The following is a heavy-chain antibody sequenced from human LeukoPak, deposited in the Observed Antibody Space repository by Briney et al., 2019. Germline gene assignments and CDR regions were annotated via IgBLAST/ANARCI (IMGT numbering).Heavy chain of an antibody. J-gene: IGHJ3*02. D-gene: IGHD3-10*01. CDR2: IHYTGST. CDR3: AKDMAPNDAFDI. Sequence: SETLSLTCTVSGGSISSYYWSWIRQPPGKGLEWIGYIHYTGSTNYNPSLKSQVTISVDTSKTQFSLRLSSVTAADTALYYCAKDMAPNDAFDIWGQGTMVTVSS. V-gene: IGHV4-59*01. CDR1: GGSISSYY.